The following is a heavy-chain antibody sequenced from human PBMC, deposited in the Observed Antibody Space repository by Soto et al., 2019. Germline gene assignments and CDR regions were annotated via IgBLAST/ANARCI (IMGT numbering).Heavy chain of an antibody. J-gene: IGHJ6*02. CDR3: ARERRVAVAGHYYYGMDV. CDR2: INPSGGST. CDR1: GYTFTSYY. D-gene: IGHD6-19*01. Sequence: GASVKVSCKASGYTFTSYYMHWVRQTPGQGLEWMGIINPSGGSTSYAQKFQGRVTMTRDTSTSTVYMELSSLRSEDTAVYYCARERRVAVAGHYYYGMDVWGQGTTVTVSS. V-gene: IGHV1-46*01.